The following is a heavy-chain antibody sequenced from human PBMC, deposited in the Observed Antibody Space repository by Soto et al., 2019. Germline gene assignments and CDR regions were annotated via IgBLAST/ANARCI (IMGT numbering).Heavy chain of an antibody. V-gene: IGHV3-30-3*01. Sequence: GGSLRLSCAASGFTFSSYAMHWVRQAPGKGLERVAVISYDGSNKYYADSVKGRFTISRDNSKNTLYLQMNSLRAEDTAVYYCARDSPKPFDYWGQGTLVTVSS. CDR1: GFTFSSYA. CDR2: ISYDGSNK. CDR3: ARDSPKPFDY. J-gene: IGHJ4*02.